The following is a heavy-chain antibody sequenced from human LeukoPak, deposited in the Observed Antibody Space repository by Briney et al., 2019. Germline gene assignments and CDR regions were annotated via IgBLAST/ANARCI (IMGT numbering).Heavy chain of an antibody. V-gene: IGHV1-69*04. J-gene: IGHJ3*02. CDR2: IIPILGIA. Sequence: ASVKVSCKASGGTFSSYAISWVRQAPGQGLEWMGRIIPILGIANYAQKFQGRVTITADKSTSTAYMELSSLRSEDTAVYYCARDRSPYYYDPGDAFDIWGQGTMVTVSS. CDR3: ARDRSPYYYDPGDAFDI. D-gene: IGHD3-22*01. CDR1: GGTFSSYA.